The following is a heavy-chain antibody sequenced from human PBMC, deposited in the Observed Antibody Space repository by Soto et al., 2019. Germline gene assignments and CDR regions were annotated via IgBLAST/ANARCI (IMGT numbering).Heavy chain of an antibody. D-gene: IGHD3-3*01. Sequence: SQTLSLTCVISGDSVSSNSAAWNWIRQSPSRGLEWLGRTYYRSKWYNDYAVSVKSRITINPDTSKNQFSLQLNSVTPEDTAMYYCARERFLEWLTSGMDVWSRGTTVTVSS. V-gene: IGHV6-1*01. CDR3: ARERFLEWLTSGMDV. CDR1: GDSVSSNSAA. J-gene: IGHJ6*02. CDR2: TYYRSKWYN.